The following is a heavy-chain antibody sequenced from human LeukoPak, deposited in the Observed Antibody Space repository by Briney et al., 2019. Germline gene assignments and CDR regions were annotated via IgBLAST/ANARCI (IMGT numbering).Heavy chain of an antibody. Sequence: GGSLRLSCAASGFTFSSYGMHWVRQAPGKGLEWVAVISYDGSNKYYADSVKGRFTISRDNAKNSLYLQMNSLRAEDTAVYYCAREDTPPFIVVVPAAISNWGQGTLVTVSS. CDR3: AREDTPPFIVVVPAAISN. V-gene: IGHV3-30*03. D-gene: IGHD2-2*01. CDR2: ISYDGSNK. J-gene: IGHJ4*02. CDR1: GFTFSSYG.